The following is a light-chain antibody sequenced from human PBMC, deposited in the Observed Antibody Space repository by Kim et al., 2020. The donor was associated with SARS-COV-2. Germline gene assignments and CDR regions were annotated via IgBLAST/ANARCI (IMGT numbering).Light chain of an antibody. J-gene: IGKJ2*01. Sequence: IVLTQSPATLSVSPGERATLSCRASQSVSSYLAWYQQKPGQAPRLLIYDASTSATGIPARFSGSGSGTECTLTISSLQSEDFTVYYCQQYDKWPPYTFGQGTKLEI. V-gene: IGKV3-15*01. CDR2: DAS. CDR1: QSVSSY. CDR3: QQYDKWPPYT.